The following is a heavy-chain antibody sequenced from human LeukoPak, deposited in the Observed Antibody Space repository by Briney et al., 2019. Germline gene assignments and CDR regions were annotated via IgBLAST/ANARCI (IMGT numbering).Heavy chain of an antibody. CDR3: ARDFDWLPDLKLNWYFDL. J-gene: IGHJ2*01. Sequence: GGSLRLSCAASGFTFSGYWMNWVRQAPGKGLEWVANIKQDGSEKFYVDSVKGRFIISRDNAKNSLYLQMNSLRAEDAAVYYCARDFDWLPDLKLNWYFDLWGRGTLVTVSS. CDR1: GFTFSGYW. V-gene: IGHV3-7*01. D-gene: IGHD3-9*01. CDR2: IKQDGSEK.